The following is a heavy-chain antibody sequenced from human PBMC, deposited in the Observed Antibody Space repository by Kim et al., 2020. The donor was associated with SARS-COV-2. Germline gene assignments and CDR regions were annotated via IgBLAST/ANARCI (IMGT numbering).Heavy chain of an antibody. CDR3: ARGENCGVVWFDP. D-gene: IGHD2-21*01. J-gene: IGHJ5*02. Sequence: YKPSLKRPLTIAVDTAKHHFSLKLSSVTAADTAVYYCARGENCGVVWFDPWGQGNQVTVSS. V-gene: IGHV4-30-2*05.